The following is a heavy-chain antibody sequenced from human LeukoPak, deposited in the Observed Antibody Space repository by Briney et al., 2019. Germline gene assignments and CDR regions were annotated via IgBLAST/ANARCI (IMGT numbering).Heavy chain of an antibody. CDR2: ISSSSSNT. CDR1: GFTFSSYT. J-gene: IGHJ4*02. D-gene: IGHD3-22*01. CDR3: ARDLKCYYDSSAHEAFDC. Sequence: GGSLRLSCAASGFTFSSYTMNWVRQAPGKGLEWVSSISSSSSNTYYADSVKGRFTISRDNAKNTLYLQMNSLRAEDTAVYYCARDLKCYYDSSAHEAFDCWGQGTLVTVSS. V-gene: IGHV3-21*04.